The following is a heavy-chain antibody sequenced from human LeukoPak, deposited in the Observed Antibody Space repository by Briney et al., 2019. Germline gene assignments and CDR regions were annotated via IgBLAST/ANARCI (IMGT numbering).Heavy chain of an antibody. CDR2: IYDNAIP. V-gene: IGHV4-59*08. Sequence: PSETLSLTCTVSGGSISSYDWSWIRQPPGKGLEWIGNIYDNAIPSYNPSLKSRVTISVDTSQNQFSLNLGSVTAADTAVYYCARHRRVFSGSGSYFMNSMDVWGQGTTVTVSS. J-gene: IGHJ6*02. CDR3: ARHRRVFSGSGSYFMNSMDV. CDR1: GGSISSYD. D-gene: IGHD3-10*01.